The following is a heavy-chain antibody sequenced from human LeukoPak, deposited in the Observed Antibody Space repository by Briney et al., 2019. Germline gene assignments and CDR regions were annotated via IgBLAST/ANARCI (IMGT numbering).Heavy chain of an antibody. CDR3: ARGGHGTSVAVAGTGDY. D-gene: IGHD6-19*01. V-gene: IGHV1-18*01. CDR2: ISAYNSNT. J-gene: IGHJ4*02. Sequence: ASVKVSCKASGYTFTSYGINWVRQAPGQGLEWMGWISAYNSNTHYAQKLQGRVTMTTDTSTSTAYMEVRSLRSDDTAVYYCARGGHGTSVAVAGTGDYWGQGTLVTVSS. CDR1: GYTFTSYG.